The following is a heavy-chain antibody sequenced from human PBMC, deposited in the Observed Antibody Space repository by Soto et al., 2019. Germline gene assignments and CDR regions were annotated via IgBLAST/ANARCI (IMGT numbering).Heavy chain of an antibody. J-gene: IGHJ4*02. CDR1: GFTFSRYA. CDR2: ISRDGSSK. V-gene: IGHV3-30-3*01. CDR3: ARSRNGAVPDSINF. D-gene: IGHD2-8*01. Sequence: QSGGSLRLSCAAFGFTFSRYAMHWVRQAPGEGLEWVAVISRDGSSKYYGDSVKGRFTVSRDNSNNTLYLSMTSLRPDDTAVFYCARSRNGAVPDSINFWGQGTLVTVT.